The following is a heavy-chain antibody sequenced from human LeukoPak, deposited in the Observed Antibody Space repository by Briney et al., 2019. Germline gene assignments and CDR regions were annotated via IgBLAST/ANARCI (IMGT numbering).Heavy chain of an antibody. Sequence: GGSLRLSCATSGFTFDIYGMHWVRPAPGKGLEWVTFIRSDGSKTHYADSLKGRSTISRDNSKKTLYLQIDSLRVDDTAVYYCAKGMGKYGQNLFDYWGQGTLGSVS. CDR2: IRSDGSKT. CDR1: GFTFDIYG. J-gene: IGHJ4*02. D-gene: IGHD3-10*01. V-gene: IGHV3-30*02. CDR3: AKGMGKYGQNLFDY.